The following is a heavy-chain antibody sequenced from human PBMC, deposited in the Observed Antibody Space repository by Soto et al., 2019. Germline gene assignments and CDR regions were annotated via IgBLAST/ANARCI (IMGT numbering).Heavy chain of an antibody. J-gene: IGHJ6*03. CDR1: GYTFTSYG. Sequence: ASVKVSCKASGYTFTSYGISWVRQAPGQGLEWMGWISAYNGNTNYAQKLQGRVTVTTDTSTSTAYMELRSLRSDDTAVYYCARYTYYDFWSGYRGYYYYYMDVWGKGTTVTVSS. D-gene: IGHD3-3*01. CDR2: ISAYNGNT. V-gene: IGHV1-18*01. CDR3: ARYTYYDFWSGYRGYYYYYMDV.